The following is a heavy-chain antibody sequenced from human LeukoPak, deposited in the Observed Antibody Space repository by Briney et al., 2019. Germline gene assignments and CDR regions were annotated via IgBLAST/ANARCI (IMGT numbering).Heavy chain of an antibody. J-gene: IGHJ4*02. Sequence: GASVKVSCKTSGYTFSNYGISWVRQAPGQGLEWMGWLSAYNGNTNSAQKLQGRVTMTTDTSTSTAYMELRSLRSDDTAVYYCARRYFDWLLDYFDYWGQGTLVTVSS. V-gene: IGHV1-18*01. CDR1: GYTFSNYG. D-gene: IGHD3-9*01. CDR3: ARRYFDWLLDYFDY. CDR2: LSAYNGNT.